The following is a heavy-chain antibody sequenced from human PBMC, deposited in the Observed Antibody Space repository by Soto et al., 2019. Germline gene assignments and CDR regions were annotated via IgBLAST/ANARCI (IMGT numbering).Heavy chain of an antibody. CDR3: SNWAHDYGDFAWGAGIFDM. D-gene: IGHD4-17*01. Sequence: EVQLVESGGGLVQPAKSLRLSCAASGFSFGDYAMHWVRQAPGKGLEWVSGISWNSKKRGYADSVKGRFSIATDNHQNTLYLQMNSLRPEDTAFYYCSNWAHDYGDFAWGAGIFDMWGQETLVTVSS. V-gene: IGHV3-9*01. J-gene: IGHJ3*02. CDR1: GFSFGDYA. CDR2: ISWNSKKR.